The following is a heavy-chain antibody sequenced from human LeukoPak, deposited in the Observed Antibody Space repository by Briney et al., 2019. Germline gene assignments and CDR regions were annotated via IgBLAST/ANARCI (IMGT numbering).Heavy chain of an antibody. CDR1: GGSFSGYY. CDR3: ARGSQILLLWFGELFQNWFDP. CDR2: INHSGST. Sequence: SVTLSLTCAVYGGSFSGYYWSWIRQPPGKGLEWIGEINHSGSTNYNPSLKSRVTISVDTSKNQFSLKLSSVTAADTAVYYCARGSQILLLWFGELFQNWFDPWGQGTLVTVSS. J-gene: IGHJ5*02. V-gene: IGHV4-34*01. D-gene: IGHD3-10*01.